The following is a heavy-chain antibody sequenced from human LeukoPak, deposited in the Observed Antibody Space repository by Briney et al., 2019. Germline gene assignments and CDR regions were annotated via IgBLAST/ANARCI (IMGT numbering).Heavy chain of an antibody. CDR2: INPNSGGT. J-gene: IGHJ3*02. Sequence: ASVKVSCKASGYTFTGYYMHWVRQAPGQGLEWMGWINPNSGGTNYAQKFQGRVTMTRDTSISTAYMELSRLRSDDTAVYYCARVGDRDTAYAFDIWGQGTMVTVSS. CDR1: GYTFTGYY. V-gene: IGHV1-2*02. CDR3: ARVGDRDTAYAFDI. D-gene: IGHD5-18*01.